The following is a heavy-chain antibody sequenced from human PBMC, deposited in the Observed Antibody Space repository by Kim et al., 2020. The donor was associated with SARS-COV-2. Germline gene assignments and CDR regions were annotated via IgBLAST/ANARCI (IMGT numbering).Heavy chain of an antibody. CDR2: IYYSGST. CDR1: GGSISSSSYY. V-gene: IGHV4-39*01. J-gene: IGHJ4*02. Sequence: SETLSLTCTVSGGSISSSSYYWGWIRQPPGKGLEWIGSIYYSGSTYYNPSLKSRVTISVDTSKNQFSLKLSSVTAADTAVYYCARHGTAGYSSSWSQIMGLYYFDYWGQGTLVTVSS. D-gene: IGHD6-13*01. CDR3: ARHGTAGYSSSWSQIMGLYYFDY.